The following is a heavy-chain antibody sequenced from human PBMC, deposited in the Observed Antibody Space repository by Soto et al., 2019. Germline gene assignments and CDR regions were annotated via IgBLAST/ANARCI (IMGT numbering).Heavy chain of an antibody. J-gene: IGHJ4*02. D-gene: IGHD3-3*01. CDR2: ISYDGSNK. Sequence: GGSLRLSCAASGFTFSSYAMHWVRQAPGKGLEWVAVISYDGSNKYYADSVKGRFTISRDNSKNTLYLQMNSLRAEDTAVYYCARENYDFWSGRGESYYFDYWGQGTLVTVSS. V-gene: IGHV3-30-3*01. CDR1: GFTFSSYA. CDR3: ARENYDFWSGRGESYYFDY.